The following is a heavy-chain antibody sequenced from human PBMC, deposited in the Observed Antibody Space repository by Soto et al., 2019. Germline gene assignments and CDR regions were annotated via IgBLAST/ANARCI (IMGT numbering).Heavy chain of an antibody. V-gene: IGHV5-51*01. Sequence: GESLKISCKGSGYTFTKFWIGWVRQMPGKGLEWMGIIYPDDSDTRYNPSFQGHVTISADKSTNTVYLQWSSLKASDTAMYYCSRHMDIYGETHAFDIWGQGTLVTVSS. CDR3: SRHMDIYGETHAFDI. D-gene: IGHD4-17*01. CDR2: IYPDDSDT. J-gene: IGHJ3*02. CDR1: GYTFTKFW.